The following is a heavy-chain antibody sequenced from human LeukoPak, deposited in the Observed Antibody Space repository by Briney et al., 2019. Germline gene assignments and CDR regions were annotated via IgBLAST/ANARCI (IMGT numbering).Heavy chain of an antibody. D-gene: IGHD6-13*01. CDR2: IRFDGSNK. Sequence: GGSLRLSCAASGFTFSNYGMHWVRQAPGKGLEWVAFIRFDGSNKYYADSVKGRFTISRDNSKNTLYLQMNSLRAEDTAIYYCAKTIVAGKILDYWGQGTQVTVSS. V-gene: IGHV3-30*02. J-gene: IGHJ4*02. CDR1: GFTFSNYG. CDR3: AKTIVAGKILDY.